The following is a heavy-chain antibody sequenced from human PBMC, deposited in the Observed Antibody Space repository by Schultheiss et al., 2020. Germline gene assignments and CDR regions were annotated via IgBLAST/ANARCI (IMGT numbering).Heavy chain of an antibody. Sequence: GGSLRLSCTASGFTFGDYAMSWVRQAPGKGLEWVGFIRSKAYGGTTDYAAPVKGRFTISRDDSKNTLYLQMNSLKTEDTAVYYCARDGTEAGTSDFQHWGQGTLVTVYS. CDR2: IRSKAYGGTT. V-gene: IGHV3-49*04. CDR1: GFTFGDYA. CDR3: ARDGTEAGTSDFQH. J-gene: IGHJ1*01. D-gene: IGHD6-13*01.